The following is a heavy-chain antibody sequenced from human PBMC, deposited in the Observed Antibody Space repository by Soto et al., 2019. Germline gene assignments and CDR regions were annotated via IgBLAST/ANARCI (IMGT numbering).Heavy chain of an antibody. Sequence: EVQLLESGGGLVQPGGSLRLSCAASGFTFSSYAMSWVRQAPGKGLEWVSVISGRGGSTYYADSVKGRFTISRDNSKNTLYLQMNSLRAEDTAVYYCAKDNSGYDYEYYFDYWGQGTLVTVSS. D-gene: IGHD5-12*01. J-gene: IGHJ4*02. CDR2: ISGRGGST. V-gene: IGHV3-23*01. CDR1: GFTFSSYA. CDR3: AKDNSGYDYEYYFDY.